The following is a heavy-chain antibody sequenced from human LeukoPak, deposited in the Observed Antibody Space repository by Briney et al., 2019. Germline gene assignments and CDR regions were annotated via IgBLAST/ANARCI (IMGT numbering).Heavy chain of an antibody. J-gene: IGHJ4*02. CDR3: TTSSSGYDFLLDY. CDR2: IKVKTDGETT. V-gene: IGHV3-15*01. CDR1: GFTFNIAW. Sequence: GGSLRLSCAASGFTFNIAWMTWVRQAPGKGLQWVGRIKVKTDGETTDYAAPVKSRFTISRDDSKNTVYLQMNSLKAEDAAVYYCTTSSSGYDFLLDYWGQGTLVTVSS. D-gene: IGHD5-12*01.